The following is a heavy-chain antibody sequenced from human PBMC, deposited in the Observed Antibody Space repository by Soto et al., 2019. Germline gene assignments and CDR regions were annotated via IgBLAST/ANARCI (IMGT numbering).Heavy chain of an antibody. D-gene: IGHD2-2*01. J-gene: IGHJ4*02. V-gene: IGHV1-3*01. CDR1: GYTFTSYA. CDR3: AKGEVPAAFDY. CDR2: INAGNGNT. Sequence: ASVKVSCKTSGYTFTSYAMHWVRQAPGQRLEWMGWINAGNGNTKYSQKFQGRVTITRDTSASTAYMELSSLRSEDTAVYYCAKGEVPAAFDYWGQGTLVTVSS.